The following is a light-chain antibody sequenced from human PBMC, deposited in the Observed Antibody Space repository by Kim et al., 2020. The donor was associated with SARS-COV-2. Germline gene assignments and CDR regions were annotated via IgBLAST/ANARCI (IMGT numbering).Light chain of an antibody. CDR2: AVS. V-gene: IGLV2-14*04. J-gene: IGLJ3*02. Sequence: GESITFACTGTSSDVDGYNFVSWYQRQPGKAPKLMIYAVSKRPSGVSDRFSGSKSGNTASLTISGLQAEDEADYYCTSYTSSIAWVFGGGTQLTVL. CDR3: TSYTSSIAWV. CDR1: SSDVDGYNF.